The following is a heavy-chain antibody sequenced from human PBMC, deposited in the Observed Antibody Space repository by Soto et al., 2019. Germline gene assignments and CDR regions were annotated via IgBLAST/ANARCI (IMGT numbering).Heavy chain of an antibody. CDR1: DVSISSGDYY. J-gene: IGHJ4*02. D-gene: IGHD3-22*01. V-gene: IGHV4-30-4*01. CDR3: AREKYDSSTYFLDY. Sequence: SENLSLTCTVSDVSISSGDYYWTWIRQPPGKGLEWIGSIYYNGNTYYNPSLKSRVTISVDTSNSQFSLNLSSVTAADTAVYFFAREKYDSSTYFLDYWGQGTPVTVSS. CDR2: IYYNGNT.